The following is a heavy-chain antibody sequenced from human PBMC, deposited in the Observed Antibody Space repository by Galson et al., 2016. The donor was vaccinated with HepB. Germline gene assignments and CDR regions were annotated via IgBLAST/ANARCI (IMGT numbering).Heavy chain of an antibody. D-gene: IGHD3-3*01. CDR2: FRPDDPDT. Sequence: QSGAEVKKPGESLKISCEGSGYTFSTSWIAWVRQRPGKGLAWMANFRPDDPDTTYSPSFEGQVTVSADKSIRTAYLQWSSLKASDSGLYYCARQSSGYFDFWGQGTLVTVSS. CDR1: GYTFSTSW. CDR3: ARQSSGYFDF. V-gene: IGHV5-51*01. J-gene: IGHJ4*02.